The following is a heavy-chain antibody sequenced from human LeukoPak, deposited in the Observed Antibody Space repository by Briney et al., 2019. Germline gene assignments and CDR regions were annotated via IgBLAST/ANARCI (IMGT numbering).Heavy chain of an antibody. Sequence: SVKVSCKASGGTFSSYAISWVRQAPGQGLEWMGRIIPIFGTANYAQKFQGRVTITTDESTSTAYMELSSLRAEDTAVYYCAKSLHYFDFWSGYYGIDYWGQGTLVTVSS. J-gene: IGHJ4*02. V-gene: IGHV1-69*05. CDR3: AKSLHYFDFWSGYYGIDY. CDR1: GGTFSSYA. CDR2: IIPIFGTA. D-gene: IGHD3-3*01.